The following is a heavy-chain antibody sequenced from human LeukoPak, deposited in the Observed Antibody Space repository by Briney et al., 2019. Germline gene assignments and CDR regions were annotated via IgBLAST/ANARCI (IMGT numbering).Heavy chain of an antibody. CDR1: GGSFSGYY. D-gene: IGHD1-14*01. V-gene: IGHV4-34*01. CDR3: ARGLTGPEWRPPRV. CDR2: INHSGST. Sequence: PSETLSLTCAVYGGSFSGYYWSWIRQPPGKGLEWIGEINHSGSTNYNPSLKSRVTISVDTSKNQFSLKLSSVTAADTAVYYCARGLTGPEWRPPRVWGQGTLVTVSS. J-gene: IGHJ4*02.